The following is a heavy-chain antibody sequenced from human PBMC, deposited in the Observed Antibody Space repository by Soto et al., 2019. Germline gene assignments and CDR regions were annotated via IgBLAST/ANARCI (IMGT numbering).Heavy chain of an antibody. Sequence: GGSLRLSCEASGFTFTTCWMTWVRQAPGKGLEWVANINKDGSEKFYVDSVKGRFTISRDNAKNSLFLQMNSLRAEDTAVYYCARDYNALDYWGQGTLVTVSS. CDR3: ARDYNALDY. V-gene: IGHV3-7*03. CDR2: INKDGSEK. J-gene: IGHJ4*02. CDR1: GFTFTTCW. D-gene: IGHD3-10*01.